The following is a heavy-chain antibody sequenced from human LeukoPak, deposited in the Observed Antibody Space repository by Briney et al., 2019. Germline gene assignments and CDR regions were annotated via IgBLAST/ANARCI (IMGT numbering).Heavy chain of an antibody. Sequence: GGSLRLSCAASGFTFSSYWMHWVRQAPGKGLVWVSRVNTDGRTTNYADSVKGRFSISRDNARNSVYLQMASLRVEDTAVYYCARDPVEWELLLDYWGQGTLVTVSS. CDR1: GFTFSSYW. CDR2: VNTDGRTT. V-gene: IGHV3-74*01. D-gene: IGHD1-26*01. J-gene: IGHJ4*02. CDR3: ARDPVEWELLLDY.